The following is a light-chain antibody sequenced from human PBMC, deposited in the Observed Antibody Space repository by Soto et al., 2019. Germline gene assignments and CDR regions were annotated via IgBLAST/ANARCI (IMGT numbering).Light chain of an antibody. CDR1: QSVLYSSNNKNY. J-gene: IGKJ1*01. Sequence: DIVMTQSPDSLAVSLGERATINCKSSQSVLYSSNNKNYLAWYQQKPGQPPKLLIYWASTRESGVPDRFSGSGSGTDFTLTISSLQAEDVALYYCQQYYRSTQTFGQGTKVEIK. CDR2: WAS. V-gene: IGKV4-1*01. CDR3: QQYYRSTQT.